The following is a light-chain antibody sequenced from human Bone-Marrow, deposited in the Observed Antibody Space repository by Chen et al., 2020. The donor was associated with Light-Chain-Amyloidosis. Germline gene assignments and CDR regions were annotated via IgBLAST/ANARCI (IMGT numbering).Light chain of an antibody. CDR3: QVWDRSSDRPV. CDR2: DDS. CDR1: NIGSTS. V-gene: IGLV3-21*02. J-gene: IGLJ3*02. Sequence: SYVLTQPSSVSVAPGQTATIARGGNNIGSTSVNWYQQTPGQAPLLVVYDDSDRPSGSPERLSGSNSGNTATLTISRVEAGDEADYYCQVWDRSSDRPVFGGGTKLTVL.